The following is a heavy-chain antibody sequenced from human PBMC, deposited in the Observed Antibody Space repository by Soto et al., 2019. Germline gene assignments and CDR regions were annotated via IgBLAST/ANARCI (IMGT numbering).Heavy chain of an antibody. CDR2: ISSSDRIR. J-gene: IGHJ5*02. Sequence: QVQLVESGGGVVKPGASLRLSCAASGFSFSDYYMSWVRQGPGKGLEWVSYISSSDRIRYYADSVRGRYTMSRDNAKNSLYMQTTSLRVEITGVDYCVIDRVAQGAAWFDPWGQGTLVTVSS. V-gene: IGHV3-11*01. CDR3: VIDRVAQGAAWFDP. D-gene: IGHD5-12*01. CDR1: GFSFSDYY.